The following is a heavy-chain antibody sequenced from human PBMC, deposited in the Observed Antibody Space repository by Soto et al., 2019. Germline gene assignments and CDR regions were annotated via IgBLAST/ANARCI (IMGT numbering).Heavy chain of an antibody. CDR1: GFSLDTWGVG. D-gene: IGHD3-16*01. Sequence: QITLKESGPTLVRPTQTLTLTCTVSGFSLDTWGVGVGWIRQPPGKAPEWLALIYWGDDKRYSPSLKNRLTITKHTSNNQVVLTVTNMDPVDTVTYYCARALGSWGSYYFDHWGQGTLVTVSS. J-gene: IGHJ4*02. V-gene: IGHV2-5*02. CDR2: IYWGDDK. CDR3: ARALGSWGSYYFDH.